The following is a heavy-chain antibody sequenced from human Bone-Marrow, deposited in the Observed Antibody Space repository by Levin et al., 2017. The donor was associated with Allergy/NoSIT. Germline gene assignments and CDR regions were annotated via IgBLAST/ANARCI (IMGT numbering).Heavy chain of an antibody. CDR2: IYPDDSDT. V-gene: IGHV5-51*01. CDR3: AREGPLGLVSAFDV. D-gene: IGHD3/OR15-3a*01. Sequence: GESLKISCKTSGYSFTANWIGWVRQMPGKGLEWMGVIYPDDSDTRYSPSFQGHITISVDKSISTAYLQWRSLKASDTAVYYCAREGPLGLVSAFDVWGQGTMVTVSS. J-gene: IGHJ3*01. CDR1: GYSFTANW.